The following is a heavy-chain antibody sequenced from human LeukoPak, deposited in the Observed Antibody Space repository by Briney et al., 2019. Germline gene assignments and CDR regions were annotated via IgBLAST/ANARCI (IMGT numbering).Heavy chain of an antibody. V-gene: IGHV4-34*01. D-gene: IGHD1-14*01. CDR1: GGSFSGYY. CDR2: INHSGST. J-gene: IGHJ3*02. Sequence: KPSQTLSLTCAVYGGSFSGYYWSWIRQPPGKGLEWIGEINHSGSTNYNPSLKSRVTISVDTSKNQFSLKLSSVTAADTAVYYCARGRRGPNRRYDAFDIWGQGTMVTVSS. CDR3: ARGRRGPNRRYDAFDI.